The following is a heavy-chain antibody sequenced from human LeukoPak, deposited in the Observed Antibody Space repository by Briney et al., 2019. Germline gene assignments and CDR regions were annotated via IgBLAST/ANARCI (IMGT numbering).Heavy chain of an antibody. CDR3: ARRGIVAAAGTSMYNWFDP. D-gene: IGHD6-13*01. CDR1: GGSISSYY. CDR2: INHSGST. V-gene: IGHV4-34*01. J-gene: IGHJ5*02. Sequence: SETLSLTCTVSGGSISSYYWSWIRQPPGKGLEWIGEINHSGSTNYNPSLKSRVTISVDTSKNQFSLKLSSVTAADTAVYYCARRGIVAAAGTSMYNWFDPWGQGTLVTVSS.